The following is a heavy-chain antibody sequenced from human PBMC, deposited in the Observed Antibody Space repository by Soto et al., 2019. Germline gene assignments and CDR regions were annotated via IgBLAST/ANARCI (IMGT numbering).Heavy chain of an antibody. CDR1: GGSIDSGDYY. CDR3: ARDLSTGYYFDY. J-gene: IGHJ4*02. Sequence: PSETLSLTCTVSGGSIDSGDYYWSWIRQPPGKGLEWIGYVYYSGTTNYNPFLKSRVTLSLDKSKNQFSLKMNSVTAADTAVYYCARDLSTGYYFDYWGQGTLVTVSS. D-gene: IGHD4-17*01. V-gene: IGHV4-61*08. CDR2: VYYSGTT.